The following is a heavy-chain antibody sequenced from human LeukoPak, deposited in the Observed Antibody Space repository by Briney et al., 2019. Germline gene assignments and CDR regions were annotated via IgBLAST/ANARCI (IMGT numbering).Heavy chain of an antibody. J-gene: IGHJ1*01. D-gene: IGHD3-22*01. CDR1: GFTVSRNY. V-gene: IGHV3-53*01. CDR3: ARVRDYYDSRGYYFEYFDH. CDR2: LYSGGST. Sequence: GGSLRLSCAASGFTVSRNYMSWVRQAPGKGLEWVSVLYSGGSTNYADSVKGRFTISRDNSKNTLYLQMNSLRAEDTAVYYCARVRDYYDSRGYYFEYFDHWGQGTLVTASS.